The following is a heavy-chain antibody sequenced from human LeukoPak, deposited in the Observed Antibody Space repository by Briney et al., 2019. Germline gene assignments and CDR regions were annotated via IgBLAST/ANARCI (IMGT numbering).Heavy chain of an antibody. V-gene: IGHV4-61*09. J-gene: IGHJ5*02. Sequence: SETLSLTCTVSGGSISSGSYYWNWIRQRQPAGKGLEWIGHIQIGGSTNYNPSLKSRITISVDTSKNQFSLKLSSVTAADTAVYYCARVDSYYDSDGFPIDPWGQGILVTVSS. CDR3: ARVDSYYDSDGFPIDP. CDR2: IQIGGST. D-gene: IGHD3-22*01. CDR1: GGSISSGSYY.